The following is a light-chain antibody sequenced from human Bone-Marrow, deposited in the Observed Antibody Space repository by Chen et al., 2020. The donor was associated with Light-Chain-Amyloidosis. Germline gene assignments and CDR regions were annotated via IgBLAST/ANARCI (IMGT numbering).Light chain of an antibody. CDR2: WAS. V-gene: IGKV4-1*01. CDR1: QSVLDSSNNKNY. CDR3: QQFFSTLT. J-gene: IGKJ2*01. Sequence: DIVMTQFPDSLAVSLGERATINCNSSQSVLDSSNNKNYLAWYQQKPGQPPKVLISWASTRESGVPDRFSGSGSWTDFTLTISNVQAEDVAVYYCQQFFSTLTFGQGTKLEIK.